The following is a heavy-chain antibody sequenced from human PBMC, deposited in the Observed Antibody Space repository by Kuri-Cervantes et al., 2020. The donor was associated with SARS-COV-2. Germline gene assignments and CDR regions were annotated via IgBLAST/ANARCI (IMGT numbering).Heavy chain of an antibody. Sequence: GGSLRLSCAPYEFTLSSYEMNWVRQATGKGLEWVSYSRSSNSTTYYADSVKGRFTISRDNAKNSLYLQMNSLRPEDTAVYYCAKRASGFTTSWSAFDIWGQGTMVTVSS. CDR2: SRSSNSTT. D-gene: IGHD6-13*01. CDR1: EFTLSSYE. J-gene: IGHJ3*02. V-gene: IGHV3-48*03. CDR3: AKRASGFTTSWSAFDI.